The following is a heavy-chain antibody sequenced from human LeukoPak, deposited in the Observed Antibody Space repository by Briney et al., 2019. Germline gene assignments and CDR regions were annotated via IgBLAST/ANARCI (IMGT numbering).Heavy chain of an antibody. D-gene: IGHD3-3*01. CDR2: IYYSGST. J-gene: IGHJ5*02. V-gene: IGHV4-59*01. Sequence: PSETLSLTCTVSGGSISSYYWSWIRQPPGKGLEWIGYIYYSGSTNYNPSLRSRVTISVDTSKNQFSLKLSSVTAADTAVYYRARVVFGVVITSNWFDPWGQGTLVTVSS. CDR1: GGSISSYY. CDR3: ARVVFGVVITSNWFDP.